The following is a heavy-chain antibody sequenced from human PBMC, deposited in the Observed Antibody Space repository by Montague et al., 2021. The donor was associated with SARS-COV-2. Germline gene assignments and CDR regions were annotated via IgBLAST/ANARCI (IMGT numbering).Heavy chain of an antibody. J-gene: IGHJ6*02. CDR2: ISYDENNK. CDR3: ARDSFGMDV. CDR1: GFTFSNFN. V-gene: IGHV3-30-3*01. Sequence: SLRLSCAASGFTFSNFNMYWVRQTPGTGLEWVGFISYDENNKYYADSVKGRFTISRDNSKNTLYLQMNSLRADDTAIYYCARDSFGMDVWGQGTTVTVSS.